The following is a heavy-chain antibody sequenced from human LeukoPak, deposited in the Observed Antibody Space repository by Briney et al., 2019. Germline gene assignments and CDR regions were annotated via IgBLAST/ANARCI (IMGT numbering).Heavy chain of an antibody. J-gene: IGHJ3*02. CDR3: VRVAAFDI. CDR1: GFTFSSYW. CDR2: INSDGSST. Sequence: PGESLRLSCAASGFTFSSYWMHWVRQAPGKGLVCVSCINSDGSSTSYADSVKGRFTISRDNAKNTLYLQMNSLRAEDTAVYYCVRVAAFDIWGQGTMVTVSS. V-gene: IGHV3-74*01.